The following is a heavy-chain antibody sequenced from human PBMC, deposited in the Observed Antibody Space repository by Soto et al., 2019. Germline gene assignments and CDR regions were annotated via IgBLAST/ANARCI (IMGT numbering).Heavy chain of an antibody. Sequence: GGSLRLSCAASGFTFSSYAMSWVRQAPGKGLEWVSTISGSFGSTYYADSVKGRVTVSRDNSNNTLYIHRNSLRAEDTAVYYCASRSATVLSLTYWGPGTQVTVSS. J-gene: IGHJ4*02. CDR1: GFTFSSYA. CDR2: ISGSFGST. V-gene: IGHV3-23*01. CDR3: ASRSATVLSLTY. D-gene: IGHD2-8*01.